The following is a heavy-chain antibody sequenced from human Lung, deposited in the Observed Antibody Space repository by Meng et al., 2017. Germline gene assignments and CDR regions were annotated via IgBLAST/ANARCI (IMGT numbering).Heavy chain of an antibody. V-gene: IGHV3-21*01. CDR1: GFSVSSYS. CDR2: INSGGSS. Sequence: GESLKISCAASGFSVSSYSMSWVRQAPGKGLDWVSSINSGGSSYADSVEGRFTISRDNAKSSLYLHMNSLRDDDTAVYYCARDRALVWEADGGMDVWGQGTTVTVSS. D-gene: IGHD3-16*01. J-gene: IGHJ6*02. CDR3: ARDRALVWEADGGMDV.